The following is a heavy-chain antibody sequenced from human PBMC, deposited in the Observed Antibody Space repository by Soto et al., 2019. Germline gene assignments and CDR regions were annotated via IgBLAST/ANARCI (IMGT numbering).Heavy chain of an antibody. Sequence: ASVKVSCKVSGYTFTSYGISWVRQAPGQGLEWMGWISAYNGNTNYAQKFQGRVTMTTDTSTSTAYMELRSLRSDDTAVYYCARVPPFLYCSGGSCYWFDPGGQGTLVTVSS. CDR2: ISAYNGNT. J-gene: IGHJ5*02. D-gene: IGHD2-15*01. CDR1: GYTFTSYG. V-gene: IGHV1-18*01. CDR3: ARVPPFLYCSGGSCYWFDP.